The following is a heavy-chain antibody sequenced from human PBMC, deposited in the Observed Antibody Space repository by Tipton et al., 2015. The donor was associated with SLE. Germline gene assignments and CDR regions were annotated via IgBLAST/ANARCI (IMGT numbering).Heavy chain of an antibody. CDR3: ARAQADDSSGYYYLRAFDI. Sequence: TLSLTCAVSGGSITSHYWNWIRQPPGKALEWLGYMSFSGRSNYNPSLKNRVTISLDTSKNQFSLKLSSVTAADTAVYYCARAQADDSSGYYYLRAFDIWGQGTMVTVSS. CDR1: GGSITSHY. J-gene: IGHJ3*02. CDR2: MSFSGRS. D-gene: IGHD3-22*01. V-gene: IGHV4-59*11.